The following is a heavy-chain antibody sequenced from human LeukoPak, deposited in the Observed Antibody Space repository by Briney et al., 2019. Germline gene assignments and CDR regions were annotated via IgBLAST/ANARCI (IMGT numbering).Heavy chain of an antibody. CDR3: AKMPNSRIGYFQH. D-gene: IGHD2/OR15-2a*01. J-gene: IGHJ1*01. CDR1: GFTFSSYA. Sequence: EGSLRLSCAASGFTFSSYAMSWVRQAPGKGLEWVSAISGSGGSTYYADSVKGRFTISRDNSKNTLYLQMNSLRAEDTAVYYCAKMPNSRIGYFQHWGQGTLVTVSS. CDR2: ISGSGGST. V-gene: IGHV3-23*01.